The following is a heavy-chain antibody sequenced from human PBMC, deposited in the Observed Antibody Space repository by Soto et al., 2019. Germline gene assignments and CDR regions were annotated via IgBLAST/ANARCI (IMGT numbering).Heavy chain of an antibody. Sequence: EVQLLESGGGLIQPGGSLRLSCAASGFIFSSYAMSWVRQAPGKGLAWVATISTSSGSTFYADSVKGRFTISRDNSKNTLYLQMNSLRVDDTAVYYCARAAAPDDYWGQGTLVTVSS. CDR2: ISTSSGST. V-gene: IGHV3-23*01. D-gene: IGHD6-13*01. J-gene: IGHJ4*02. CDR3: ARAAAPDDY. CDR1: GFIFSSYA.